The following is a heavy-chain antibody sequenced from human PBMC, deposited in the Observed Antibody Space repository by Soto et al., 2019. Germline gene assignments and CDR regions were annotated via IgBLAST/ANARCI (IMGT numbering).Heavy chain of an antibody. CDR1: GGTFSTYT. CDR2: VFPTFGAA. CDR3: ARDQGNNHVAVAI. V-gene: IGHV1-69*01. J-gene: IGHJ3*02. Sequence: QVQLVQSGTEVKKPGSSVKVSCKASGGTFSTYTISWLRQAPGQGPEWMGGVFPTFGAANYAPKFQGRLTISADESPATAYMELSSLRSEDTAMYYCARDQGNNHVAVAIWGQGTLIIVSS.